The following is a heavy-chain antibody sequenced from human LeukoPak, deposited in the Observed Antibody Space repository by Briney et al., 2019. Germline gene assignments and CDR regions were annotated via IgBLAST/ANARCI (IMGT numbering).Heavy chain of an antibody. D-gene: IGHD2-2*01. J-gene: IGHJ3*01. CDR1: GGSISSGDYY. Sequence: SQTLSLTCTVSGGSISSGDYYWSWIRQPPGKGLEWIGYIYYSGSTYYNPSLKSRVTISVDTSKNQFSLKLSSVTAADTAVYYCARDMADVVVPAATPGGWGQGTMVTVSS. CDR2: IYYSGST. V-gene: IGHV4-30-4*01. CDR3: ARDMADVVVPAATPGG.